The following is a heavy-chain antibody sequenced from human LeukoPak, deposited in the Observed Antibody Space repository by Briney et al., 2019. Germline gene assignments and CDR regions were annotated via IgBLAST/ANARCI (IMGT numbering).Heavy chain of an antibody. J-gene: IGHJ6*01. Sequence: GGSLRLSCAASGFTFSSYGMHWVRQAPGKGLEWVAVISYDGSNKYYADSVKGRFTISRDNSKNTLYLQMNSLRAEDTAVYYCAKETARNYRYIVEVPAARAYGMYGRGQGTTVTVSS. D-gene: IGHD2-2*01. CDR3: AKETARNYRYIVEVPAARAYGMYG. CDR2: ISYDGSNK. CDR1: GFTFSSYG. V-gene: IGHV3-30*18.